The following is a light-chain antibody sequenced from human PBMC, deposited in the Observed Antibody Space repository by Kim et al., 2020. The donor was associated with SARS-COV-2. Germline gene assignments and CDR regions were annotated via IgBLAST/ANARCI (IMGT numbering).Light chain of an antibody. CDR1: QTFAARY. J-gene: IGKJ2*01. Sequence: LSPGERATLSCRSSQTFAARYLAWYQVKPGQAPRLLIYGASHRATGIPDRISGSGSGTDFNLTINSLEPEDFGVYFCQQYGNTPFTFAQGTKLEI. CDR3: QQYGNTPFT. V-gene: IGKV3-20*01. CDR2: GAS.